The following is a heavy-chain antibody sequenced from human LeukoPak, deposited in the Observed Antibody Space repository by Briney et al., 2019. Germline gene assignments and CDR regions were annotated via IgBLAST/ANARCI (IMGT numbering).Heavy chain of an antibody. Sequence: GESLKISCKGSGYSFTSYWIGWVRQMPGKGLEWMGIIYPGDSDTRYGPSFQGQVTISADKSISTAYLQWSSLKASDTAMYYCARDGYCSGGSCLNFDYWGREPWSPSPQ. V-gene: IGHV5-51*01. CDR3: ARDGYCSGGSCLNFDY. CDR1: GYSFTSYW. D-gene: IGHD2-15*01. CDR2: IYPGDSDT. J-gene: IGHJ4*02.